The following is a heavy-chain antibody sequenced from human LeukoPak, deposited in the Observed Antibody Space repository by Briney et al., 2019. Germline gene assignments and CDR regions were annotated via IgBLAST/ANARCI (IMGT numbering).Heavy chain of an antibody. V-gene: IGHV1-69*05. D-gene: IGHD1-26*01. CDR3: ARGSKREYFDY. CDR1: GGTFSSYA. J-gene: IGHJ4*02. Sequence: SVKVSCKASGGTFSSYALSWVRQPPGQGLEWMGGIIPIFGTATYAQKFQGSAAITTDESTSTAYMELSSLGSEGTAVYYCARGSKREYFDYWGQGTLVTVSS. CDR2: IIPIFGTA.